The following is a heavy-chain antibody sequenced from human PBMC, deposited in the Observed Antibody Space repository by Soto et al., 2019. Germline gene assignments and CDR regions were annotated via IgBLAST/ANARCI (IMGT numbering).Heavy chain of an antibody. D-gene: IGHD4-17*01. CDR2: INAGNGNT. CDR3: ARGDYVTFLATYYFDY. Sequence: ASVKVSCKASGYTFTSYAMHWVRQAPGQRLEWMGWINAGNGNTKYSQKFQGRVTITRDTSASTAYMELSSLRSEDTTVYYCARGDYVTFLATYYFDYWGQGTLVTVSS. V-gene: IGHV1-3*01. CDR1: GYTFTSYA. J-gene: IGHJ4*02.